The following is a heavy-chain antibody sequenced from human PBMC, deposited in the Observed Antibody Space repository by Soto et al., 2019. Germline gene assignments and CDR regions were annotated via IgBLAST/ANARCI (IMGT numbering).Heavy chain of an antibody. CDR2: IYYSGST. CDR1: GGSISSGDYY. Sequence: SETLSLTCTVSGGSISSGDYYWSWIRQPPGKGLEWIGYIYYSGSTYYNPSLKSRVTISVDTSKNQFSLKLSSVTAADTAVYYCARDTYYYDSSGYFDDYFDYWGQGTLVTV. CDR3: ARDTYYYDSSGYFDDYFDY. V-gene: IGHV4-30-4*01. D-gene: IGHD3-22*01. J-gene: IGHJ4*02.